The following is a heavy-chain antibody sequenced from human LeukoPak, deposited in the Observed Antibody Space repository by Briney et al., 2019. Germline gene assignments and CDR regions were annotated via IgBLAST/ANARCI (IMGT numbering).Heavy chain of an antibody. CDR1: GTSISTNY. Sequence: SETLSLTCSVSGTSISTNYWSWIRQPPGKGLEWLGCIFCSGGTNYKPSLKSRITISVDTSKNQLSLRLSSVTAADTAVYYCARLRGAMTPVTSDFDYWGQGTLVTVSS. D-gene: IGHD4-17*01. J-gene: IGHJ4*02. CDR2: IFCSGGT. CDR3: ARLRGAMTPVTSDFDY. V-gene: IGHV4-59*08.